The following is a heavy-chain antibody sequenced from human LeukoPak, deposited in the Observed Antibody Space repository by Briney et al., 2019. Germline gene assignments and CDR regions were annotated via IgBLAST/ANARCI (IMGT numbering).Heavy chain of an antibody. Sequence: SRGSLRLSCAASGFTFSSYSMNWGREAPGKGLEWVSSISSSSSYIYYADSVKGRFTISRDNAKNSLYLQMNSLRAEDTAVYYCAKSKLRPNYFDYWGQGTLVTVSS. CDR3: AKSKLRPNYFDY. CDR1: GFTFSSYS. V-gene: IGHV3-21*01. J-gene: IGHJ4*02. D-gene: IGHD4-17*01. CDR2: ISSSSSYI.